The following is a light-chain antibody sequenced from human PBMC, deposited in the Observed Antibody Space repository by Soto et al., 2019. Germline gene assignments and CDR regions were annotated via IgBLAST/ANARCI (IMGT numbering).Light chain of an antibody. J-gene: IGKJ2*01. CDR1: QSVSSK. V-gene: IGKV3-15*01. CDR3: QQYNNWPPT. CDR2: GVS. Sequence: ERVMTQSPATLSVSPGERATLSCRASQSVSSKLAWFQQKPGQAPSLLIYGVSTRATGVPVRFSGSGSGTEFTLTINSLQSEDFAVYYCQQYNNWPPTFGQGTK.